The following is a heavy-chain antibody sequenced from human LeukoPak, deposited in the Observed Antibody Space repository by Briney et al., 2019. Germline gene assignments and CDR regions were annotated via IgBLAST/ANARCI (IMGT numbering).Heavy chain of an antibody. J-gene: IGHJ3*02. Sequence: GESLKISCKGSGYSFTSYWIGWVRQMPGKGLEWMGIIYPGDSDTRYSPSFQGQVTISADKSISTAYLQWSSLKASDTAMYYCAIWFGEPNDAFDIWGQGAMVTVSS. CDR1: GYSFTSYW. D-gene: IGHD3-10*01. CDR2: IYPGDSDT. V-gene: IGHV5-51*01. CDR3: AIWFGEPNDAFDI.